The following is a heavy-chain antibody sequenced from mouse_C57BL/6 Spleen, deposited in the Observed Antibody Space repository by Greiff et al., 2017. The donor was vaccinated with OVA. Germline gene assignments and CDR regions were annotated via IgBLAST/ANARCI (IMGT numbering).Heavy chain of an antibody. CDR3: AREEYYGSSSATEYFDV. V-gene: IGHV1-80*01. CDR1: GYAFSSYW. J-gene: IGHJ1*03. D-gene: IGHD1-1*01. Sequence: QVQLQQSGAELVQPGASVKISCKASGYAFSSYWMNWVKQRPGKGLEWIGQIYPGDGDTNYNGKFKGKGTLTADKSSSTAYMQISSATSEDSAVYFCAREEYYGSSSATEYFDVWGTGTTVTVS. CDR2: IYPGDGDT.